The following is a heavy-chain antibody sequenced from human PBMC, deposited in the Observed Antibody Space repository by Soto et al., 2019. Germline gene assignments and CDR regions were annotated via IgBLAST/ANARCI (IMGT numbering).Heavy chain of an antibody. CDR2: ISSSSYI. CDR1: GFTFSGYS. J-gene: IGHJ5*02. D-gene: IGHD5-18*01. V-gene: IGHV3-21*01. Sequence: GGSLRLSCAASGFTFSGYSMNWVRQAPGKGLEWVSSISSSSYIYYADSVKGRFTISRDNAKNSLYLQMNSLRAEDTAVYYCARDPDRGYSYGLNWFDPWGQGTLVTVSS. CDR3: ARDPDRGYSYGLNWFDP.